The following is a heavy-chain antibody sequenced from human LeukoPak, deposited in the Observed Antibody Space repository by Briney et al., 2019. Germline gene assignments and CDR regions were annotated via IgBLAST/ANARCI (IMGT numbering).Heavy chain of an antibody. CDR2: IKQDGSEK. J-gene: IGHJ4*02. V-gene: IGHV3-7*03. Sequence: GGSLRLSCTASGLTLSNYWMIWVRQAPGKGLQWVAKIKQDGSEKYYVDSVKGRFTISRDNAENSLYLQMNSLRVEDTAVYYCAGRSRGNPYFWGQGTMVTVSS. D-gene: IGHD1-14*01. CDR3: AGRSRGNPYF. CDR1: GLTLSNYW.